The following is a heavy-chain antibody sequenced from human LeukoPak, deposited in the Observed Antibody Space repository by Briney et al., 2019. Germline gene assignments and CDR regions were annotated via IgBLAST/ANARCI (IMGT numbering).Heavy chain of an antibody. Sequence: GGSLRLSCAASGFIVSNKYMTWVRQAPGKGLEWVSLIYSDGRTYYADSVRGRCTISRDNSKNTLYVQMNSLRAEDTAVYYCARGRYCSGGSCYGALGYYFEYWGQGTLVTVSS. D-gene: IGHD2-15*01. V-gene: IGHV3-53*01. CDR2: IYSDGRT. CDR3: ARGRYCSGGSCYGALGYYFEY. CDR1: GFIVSNKY. J-gene: IGHJ4*02.